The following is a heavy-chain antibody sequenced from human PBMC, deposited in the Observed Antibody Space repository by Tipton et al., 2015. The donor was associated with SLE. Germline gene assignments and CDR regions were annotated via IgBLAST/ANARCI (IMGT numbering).Heavy chain of an antibody. D-gene: IGHD4-23*01. V-gene: IGHV4-39*01. Sequence: LRLSCTVSGGSISSQYWSWIRQPPGKGLEWIGSIYYSGSTYYNPSLKSRVTISVDTSKNQFSLKLSSVTAADTTVYYCARHGNQDYWGQGTLVTVSS. CDR2: IYYSGST. CDR1: GGSISSQY. CDR3: ARHGNQDY. J-gene: IGHJ4*02.